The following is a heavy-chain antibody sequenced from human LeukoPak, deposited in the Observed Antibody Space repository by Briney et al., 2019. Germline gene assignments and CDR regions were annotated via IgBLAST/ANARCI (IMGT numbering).Heavy chain of an antibody. CDR2: INHGGGT. J-gene: IGHJ3*01. Sequence: SETLSLTCAVYGVSFSGYYWSWIRQSPGKGLEWIGEINHGGGTNCNTSLESRVTMSVDTPKSQFTLKLNSVTAADTAVYYCAKVYSSSSRDSFDVWGPGTMVIVSS. D-gene: IGHD6-6*01. CDR1: GVSFSGYY. CDR3: AKVYSSSSRDSFDV. V-gene: IGHV4-34*01.